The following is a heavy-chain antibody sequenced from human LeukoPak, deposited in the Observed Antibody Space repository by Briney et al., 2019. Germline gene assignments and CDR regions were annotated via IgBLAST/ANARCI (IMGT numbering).Heavy chain of an antibody. CDR3: AKELGYGSGSYYNPLSPSGWPRYYYYGMDV. D-gene: IGHD3-10*01. J-gene: IGHJ6*02. CDR2: ISWNSGSI. CDR1: GFTFDDYA. Sequence: PGRSLRLSCAASGFTFDDYAMHWVRQAPGKGLEWVSGISWNSGSIVYADSVKGRFTISRDNAKNSLYLQMNSLRAEDTALYYCAKELGYGSGSYYNPLSPSGWPRYYYYGMDVWGQGTTVTVSS. V-gene: IGHV3-9*01.